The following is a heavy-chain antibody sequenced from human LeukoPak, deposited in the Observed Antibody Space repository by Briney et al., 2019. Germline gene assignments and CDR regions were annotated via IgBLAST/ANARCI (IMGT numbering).Heavy chain of an antibody. CDR3: AKNRYYGSGSYGWFDP. CDR1: GFSFSSYA. V-gene: IGHV3-23*01. Sequence: GGSLRLSCAASGFSFSSYAMGWVRQAPGKGLEWVSVISGNGASTYYADSVKGRFTISRDNSKNTLFLQMNSLRAEDTAIYYCAKNRYYGSGSYGWFDPWGQGSLVTVSS. J-gene: IGHJ5*02. CDR2: ISGNGAST. D-gene: IGHD3-10*01.